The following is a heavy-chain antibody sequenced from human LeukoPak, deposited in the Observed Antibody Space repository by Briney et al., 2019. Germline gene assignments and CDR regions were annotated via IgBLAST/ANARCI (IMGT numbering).Heavy chain of an antibody. Sequence: ASVKVSCKASGYTFTRHGISWVRQAPGQGLEWMGWISAYNGNTNYAQKLQGRVTMTTDTSTSTAYMELRSLRSDDTAVYYCASQGATGSFDYWGQGTLVTVSS. CDR2: ISAYNGNT. CDR1: GYTFTRHG. V-gene: IGHV1-18*01. J-gene: IGHJ4*02. CDR3: ASQGATGSFDY. D-gene: IGHD1-26*01.